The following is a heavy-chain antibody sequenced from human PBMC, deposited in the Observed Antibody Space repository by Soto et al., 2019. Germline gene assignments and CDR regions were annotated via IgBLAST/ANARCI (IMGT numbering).Heavy chain of an antibody. J-gene: IGHJ5*02. CDR2: IDYNGNT. D-gene: IGHD6-13*01. CDR1: GDSISSYS. Sequence: QEQLQVSGPGLVKPSETLSLTCTVSGDSISSYSWSWIRQPPGKGLEWIGNIDYNGNTKYSPSLKRRVSMSVDTSRTAAFVQLKTVITADTAVYFCAREGNPGSWIQPLDAWGQGTPVTVSS. CDR3: AREGNPGSWIQPLDA. V-gene: IGHV4-59*01.